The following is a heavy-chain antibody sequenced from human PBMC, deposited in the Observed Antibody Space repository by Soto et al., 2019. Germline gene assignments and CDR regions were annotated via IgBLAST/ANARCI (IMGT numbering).Heavy chain of an antibody. CDR1: GGSISSSSYY. CDR2: IYYSGST. D-gene: IGHD2-2*01. Sequence: SETLSLTCTVSGGSISSSSYYWGWIRQPPGKGLEWIGSIYYSGSTYYNPSLKSRVTISVDTSKNQFSLKLSSVTAADTAVYYCARLEGVYCSSTSCYAGSYFDYWGQGTLVTVSS. J-gene: IGHJ4*02. V-gene: IGHV4-39*01. CDR3: ARLEGVYCSSTSCYAGSYFDY.